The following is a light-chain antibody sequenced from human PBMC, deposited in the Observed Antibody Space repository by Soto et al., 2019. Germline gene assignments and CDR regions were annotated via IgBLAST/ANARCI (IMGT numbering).Light chain of an antibody. Sequence: DIQMTQSPTSLSASVGDRVTITCRASQGIRNFVAWYQQKPGKAPKLLIYEASALQSGVPSRFSGSGSGTDFTLSVNRLQPEDVATYACQKYSSVPVFGPGTKVEIK. CDR2: EAS. CDR3: QKYSSVPV. CDR1: QGIRNF. J-gene: IGKJ3*01. V-gene: IGKV1-27*01.